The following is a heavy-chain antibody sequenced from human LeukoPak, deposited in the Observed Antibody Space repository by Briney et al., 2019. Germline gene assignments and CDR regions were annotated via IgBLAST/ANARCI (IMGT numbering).Heavy chain of an antibody. CDR1: GYTFNTYG. CDR3: ARDLWYYYDSSGYFDY. CDR2: ISAYNGNT. D-gene: IGHD3-22*01. V-gene: IGHV1-18*01. J-gene: IGHJ4*02. Sequence: ASVKVSCKASGYTFNTYGISWVRQAPGQGLEWMGWISAYNGNTNYAQKLQGRVTMTTDTSTSTAYMELRSLRSDDTAVYYCARDLWYYYDSSGYFDYWGQGTLVTVSS.